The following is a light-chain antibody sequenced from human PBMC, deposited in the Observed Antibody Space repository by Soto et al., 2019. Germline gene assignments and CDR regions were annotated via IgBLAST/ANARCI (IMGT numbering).Light chain of an antibody. CDR1: QGISSY. V-gene: IGKV1-8*01. CDR3: QQYYSLGGFT. J-gene: IGKJ3*01. CDR2: AAS. Sequence: AIRMTQSPSSLSASTGDRVTITCRASQGISSYLAWYQQKPGKAPKLLIYAASTLQSGVPSRFSGSGSGTDFTLTISCLQSEDFATYYCQQYYSLGGFTFGPGTKVDIK.